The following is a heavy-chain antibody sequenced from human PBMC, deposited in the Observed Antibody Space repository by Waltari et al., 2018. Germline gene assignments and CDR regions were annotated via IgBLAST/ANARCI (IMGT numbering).Heavy chain of an antibody. CDR3: AKMRGGVTTAFDY. V-gene: IGHV3-23*04. D-gene: IGHD4-4*01. CDR1: GFTFGSYA. Sequence: VQLVESGGVLVKPGGSLRLSCSASGFTFGSYAMGWVRQAPGKGLEWISSIGTSGATTYYVDSVKGRFANSRDNSHNTLYLQMNRLRAEDTATYYCAKMRGGVTTAFDYWGQGTLVTVSS. J-gene: IGHJ4*02. CDR2: IGTSGATT.